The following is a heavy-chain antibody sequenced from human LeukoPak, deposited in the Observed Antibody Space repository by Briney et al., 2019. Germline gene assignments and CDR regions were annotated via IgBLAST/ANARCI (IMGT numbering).Heavy chain of an antibody. J-gene: IGHJ2*01. CDR1: GGSISSSSYY. CDR3: AKFASGWDL. D-gene: IGHD6-19*01. Sequence: SETLSLTCTVSGGSISSSSYYWGWIRQPPGKGLEWIGSIYYSGSTYYNPSLKSRVTISVDTSKNQFSLNLNSVIAADTAVYYCAKFASGWDLWGRGTLVTVSS. CDR2: IYYSGST. V-gene: IGHV4-39*07.